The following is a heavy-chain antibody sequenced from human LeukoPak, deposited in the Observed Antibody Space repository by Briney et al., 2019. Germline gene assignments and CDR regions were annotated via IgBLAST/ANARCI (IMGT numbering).Heavy chain of an antibody. CDR2: IKHDGSEN. J-gene: IGHJ4*02. D-gene: IGHD4-17*01. CDR1: GFTFSHSW. Sequence: GGSLRLSCAASGFTFSHSWMSWVRQAPGKGLEWVANIKHDGSENYYVDSVKGRFTISRDNAKNSLYLQTNSLRAEDTALYYCARDYGDYIFDYWGQGTLVTVSS. CDR3: ARDYGDYIFDY. V-gene: IGHV3-7*01.